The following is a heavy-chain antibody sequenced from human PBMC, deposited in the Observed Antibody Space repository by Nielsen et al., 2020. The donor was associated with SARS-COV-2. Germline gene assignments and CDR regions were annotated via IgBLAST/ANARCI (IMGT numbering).Heavy chain of an antibody. Sequence: LSLTCAASGFNFDDYSMHWVRQAPGKGLEWVSLITWDGSSTHYADSLKGRFTISRDNSKNSLHLQMNSLRTEDTALYYCAKDRGDYYYMDVWGKGTTVTVSS. D-gene: IGHD3-10*01. CDR2: ITWDGSST. V-gene: IGHV3-43*01. J-gene: IGHJ6*03. CDR3: AKDRGDYYYMDV. CDR1: GFNFDDYS.